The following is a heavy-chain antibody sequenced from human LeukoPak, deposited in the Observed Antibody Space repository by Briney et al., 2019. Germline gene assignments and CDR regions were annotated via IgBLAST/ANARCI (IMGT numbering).Heavy chain of an antibody. CDR1: GGSLTNYY. Sequence: PSETLSLTCTVSGGSLTNYYWSWIRQPAGKRLEWIGRIYASGSTNYNPALKSRLTMSVDTSKNQFSLRMSSVTAADTAVYFCARDYYDSDGYWDYFDYWGQGTLVTVSS. V-gene: IGHV4-4*07. D-gene: IGHD3-22*01. CDR3: ARDYYDSDGYWDYFDY. J-gene: IGHJ4*02. CDR2: IYASGST.